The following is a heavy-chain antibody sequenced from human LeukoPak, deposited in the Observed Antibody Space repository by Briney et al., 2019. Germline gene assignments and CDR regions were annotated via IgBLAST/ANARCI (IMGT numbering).Heavy chain of an antibody. D-gene: IGHD4-11*01. J-gene: IGHJ6*02. CDR2: IQNSART. V-gene: IGHV4-59*01. CDR3: ATDYSNFYGMDV. CDR1: GGSISSYY. Sequence: SETLSLTCTVSGGSISSYYWSWIRQPPGKGLEWIGYIQNSARTNYNPSLESRVTISVDSSKDQFSLRLSSVTAADTAVYYCATDYSNFYGMDVWGQGTTVTVSS.